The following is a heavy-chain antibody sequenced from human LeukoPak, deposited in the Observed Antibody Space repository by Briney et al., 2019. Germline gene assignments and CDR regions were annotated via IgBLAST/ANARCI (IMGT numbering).Heavy chain of an antibody. CDR2: MNPNSGNT. CDR3: ARGWYSSGWYVGYYFDY. D-gene: IGHD6-19*01. Sequence: ASVKVSCKASGYTFTSYDINWVRQATGQGLEWMGWMNPNSGNTGYAQKFQGRVTMTRNTSISTAYMELSSLRSEDTAVYYCARGWYSSGWYVGYYFDYWGQGTLVTVSS. V-gene: IGHV1-8*01. J-gene: IGHJ4*02. CDR1: GYTFTSYD.